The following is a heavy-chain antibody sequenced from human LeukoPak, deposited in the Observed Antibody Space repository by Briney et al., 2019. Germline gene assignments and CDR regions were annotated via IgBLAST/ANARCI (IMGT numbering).Heavy chain of an antibody. V-gene: IGHV4-4*02. CDR1: GGSISSSNW. CDR2: IYHSGST. Sequence: SETLSLTCAVSGGSISSSNWWSWVRQPPGKGLEWIGEIYHSGSTNYNPSLKSRVTISVDKSKNQFSLKLSSVTAADTAVYYCASLEYSSSPEDYYYYYMDVWGKGTTVTVSS. CDR3: ASLEYSSSPEDYYYYYMDV. J-gene: IGHJ6*03. D-gene: IGHD6-6*01.